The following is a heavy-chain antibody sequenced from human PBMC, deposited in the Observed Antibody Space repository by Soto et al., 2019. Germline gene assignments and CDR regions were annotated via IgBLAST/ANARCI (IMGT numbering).Heavy chain of an antibody. CDR2: ISWNSGSI. CDR1: GFTFDDYA. CDR3: ARVPGGDYEADAFDI. V-gene: IGHV3-9*01. Sequence: PGGSLRLSCAASGFTFDDYAMHWVRQAPGKGLEWVAGISWNSGSIGYADSVKGRFTISRDNAKNSLYLQMNSLRAEDTALYYCARVPGGDYEADAFDIWGQGTMVTVSS. D-gene: IGHD4-17*01. J-gene: IGHJ3*02.